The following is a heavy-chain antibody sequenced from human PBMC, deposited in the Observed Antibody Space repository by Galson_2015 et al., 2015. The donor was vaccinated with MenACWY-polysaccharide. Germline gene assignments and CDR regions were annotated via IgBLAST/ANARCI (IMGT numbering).Heavy chain of an antibody. CDR2: ISGSGTDI. D-gene: IGHD1-26*01. J-gene: IGHJ4*02. Sequence: SLRLSCAASGFSITSYAVNWVRQAPGEGLEWVAVISGSGTDIRYADSVKGRFTISRDTSKSTLHLQMNSLRAEDTAKYYCAKASQWGAATVGSFDHWGQATLVPVAS. V-gene: IGHV3-23*01. CDR1: GFSITSYA. CDR3: AKASQWGAATVGSFDH.